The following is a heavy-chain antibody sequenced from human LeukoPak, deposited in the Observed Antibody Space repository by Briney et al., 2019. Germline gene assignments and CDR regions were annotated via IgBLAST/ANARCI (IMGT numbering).Heavy chain of an antibody. CDR3: AKDGQGGNYDVLTGYYSKGYDS. Sequence: GGSLRLSCAASGFTFSSYSMNWVRQAPGKGLEWVSSISSSSSYIYYADSVKGRFTISRDNAKNSLYLQMNSLRAEDTAIYYCAKDGQGGNYDVLTGYYSKGYDSWGLGTLVIVSS. CDR2: ISSSSSYI. V-gene: IGHV3-21*01. J-gene: IGHJ4*02. D-gene: IGHD3-9*01. CDR1: GFTFSSYS.